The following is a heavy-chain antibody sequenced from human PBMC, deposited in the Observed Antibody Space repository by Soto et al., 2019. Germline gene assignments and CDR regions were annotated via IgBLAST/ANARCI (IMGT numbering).Heavy chain of an antibody. J-gene: IGHJ4*02. V-gene: IGHV3-7*01. CDR3: ARDGYCSGGRCYRRNDY. Sequence: EVQLVESGGGLVQPGGSLRLSCAASGFTFSGYWMTWARQAPGKGLEWVAQIKDDGSEKFYVDSVKGRFTISRDNADNLLYLQMNSLRAEDTAVYFCARDGYCSGGRCYRRNDYWGQGTLDFVSS. CDR2: IKDDGSEK. D-gene: IGHD2-15*01. CDR1: GFTFSGYW.